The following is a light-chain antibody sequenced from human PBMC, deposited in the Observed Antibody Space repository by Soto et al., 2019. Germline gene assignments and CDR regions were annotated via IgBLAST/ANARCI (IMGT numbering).Light chain of an antibody. V-gene: IGKV3-20*01. CDR3: QQYGRSPYT. CDR2: GAS. CDR1: QSVSSSY. J-gene: IGKJ2*01. Sequence: IVLTQSPGTLSLSPGERATLSCRASQSVSSSYLAWYQQNPGQAPRLLIYGASSRATGIPDRFSGSGSGTDFTLSISSLEPEDFAVYYCQQYGRSPYTFGQGTKLEIK.